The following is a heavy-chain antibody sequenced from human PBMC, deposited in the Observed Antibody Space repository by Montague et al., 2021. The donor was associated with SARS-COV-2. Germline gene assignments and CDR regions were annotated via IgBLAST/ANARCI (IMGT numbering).Heavy chain of an antibody. Sequence: TLSLTCTVSGGSISSGGYYWSWIRQHPGKGLEWIGYIYYSGSTYYNPSLKSRVTISVDTSKNQFSLKLGSVTAADTAVYYCARVEFDVVYDSVPLDVWGQGTTVTVSS. CDR2: IYYSGST. J-gene: IGHJ6*02. CDR1: GGSISSGGYY. D-gene: IGHD5/OR15-5a*01. V-gene: IGHV4-31*03. CDR3: ARVEFDVVYDSVPLDV.